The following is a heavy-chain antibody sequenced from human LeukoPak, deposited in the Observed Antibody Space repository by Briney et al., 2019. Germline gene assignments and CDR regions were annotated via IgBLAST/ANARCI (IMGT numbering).Heavy chain of an antibody. Sequence: SETLSLTCTVSGYPISSVYYWGWIRQPPGKGLEWIGSFSHSGSTYYNPSLKSRVTMSVDTSKNQFSLKLSSVTAADTAVYYCASVPYSSGYYNYWGQGTLVTVSS. CDR3: ASVPYSSGYYNY. J-gene: IGHJ4*02. CDR1: GYPISSVYY. D-gene: IGHD3-22*01. CDR2: FSHSGST. V-gene: IGHV4-38-2*02.